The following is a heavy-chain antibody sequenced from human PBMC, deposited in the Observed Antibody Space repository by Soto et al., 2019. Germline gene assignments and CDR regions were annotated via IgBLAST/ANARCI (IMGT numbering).Heavy chain of an antibody. Sequence: QVQLVESGGGVVQPGRSLRLSCAASGFTFSSYAMHWVRQAPGKGLEWVAVISYDGSNKYYADSVKGRLTISRDNSKNTLYLQMNSLRAEDTAVYYCARDSSYYFDYWGQGTLVTVSS. CDR1: GFTFSSYA. CDR3: ARDSSYYFDY. CDR2: ISYDGSNK. D-gene: IGHD6-6*01. J-gene: IGHJ4*02. V-gene: IGHV3-30-3*01.